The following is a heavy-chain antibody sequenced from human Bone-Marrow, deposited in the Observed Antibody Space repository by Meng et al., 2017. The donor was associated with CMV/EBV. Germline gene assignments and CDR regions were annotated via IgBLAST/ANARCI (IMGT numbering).Heavy chain of an antibody. V-gene: IGHV3-30*03. CDR3: ARDLPTFGGVSGMDV. Sequence: LSLTCTVSGGSISSHYWSWIRQAPGKGLEWVSVISYDGSYKYYTDSVKGRFTLSRDNSKNTLYLQMNSLGAEDTAVYYCARDLPTFGGVSGMDVWGHGTTVTVSS. CDR2: ISYDGSYK. J-gene: IGHJ6*02. D-gene: IGHD3-16*01. CDR1: GGSISSHY.